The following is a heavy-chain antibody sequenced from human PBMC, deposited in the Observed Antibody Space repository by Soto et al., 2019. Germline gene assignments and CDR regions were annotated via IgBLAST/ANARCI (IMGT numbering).Heavy chain of an antibody. Sequence: ASVHVSCKSSGSAFSGYYMHWVRQDPGQGLEWMGWINPNGGGTNYAQKFQGWVTMTRDTSISTAYMELSRLRSDDTAVYYCARGSSSARDGIDYWGQGTLVTVSS. J-gene: IGHJ4*02. CDR1: GSAFSGYY. V-gene: IGHV1-2*04. CDR2: INPNGGGT. D-gene: IGHD6-6*01. CDR3: ARGSSSARDGIDY.